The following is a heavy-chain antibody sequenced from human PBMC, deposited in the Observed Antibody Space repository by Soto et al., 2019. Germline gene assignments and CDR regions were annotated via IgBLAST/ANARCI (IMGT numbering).Heavy chain of an antibody. CDR3: NTEAYDNSGSLAFDI. J-gene: IGHJ3*02. CDR1: GGSITNYY. Sequence: PSGTLSLTCTVSGGSITNYYYSWIRQPPGKGLEWIGYIFHTGTTSYNPSLKSRVTLSVDTSQSQFSLKLNSVTAADTAVYYCNTEAYDNSGSLAFDIWGPGTLVTVSS. V-gene: IGHV4-59*08. D-gene: IGHD3-22*01. CDR2: IFHTGTT.